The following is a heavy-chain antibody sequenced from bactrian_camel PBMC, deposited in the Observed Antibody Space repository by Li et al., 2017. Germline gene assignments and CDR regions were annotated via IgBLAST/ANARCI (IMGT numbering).Heavy chain of an antibody. J-gene: IGHJ7*01. D-gene: IGHD2*01. V-gene: IGHV3S40*01. CDR1: DFTQRVLY. CDR2: IGIAGKDT. Sequence: VQLVESGGGSVQTGGSLTLSCEISDFTQRVLYMGWFRQAPGQDREGVAAIGIAGKDTYYADSVKGRFTIARGAAKVAVHLKMDNPQPEDSAMYYCATGGALSLWWFSGYAVDSWGEGTQVTVS.